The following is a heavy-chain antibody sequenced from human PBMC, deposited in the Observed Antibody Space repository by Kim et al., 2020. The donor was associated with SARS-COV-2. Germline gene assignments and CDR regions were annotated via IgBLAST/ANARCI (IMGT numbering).Heavy chain of an antibody. CDR1: GFTFGDYA. CDR2: IRSKASGGTT. Sequence: GGSLRLSCTASGFTFGDYAMNWVRQAPGKGLEWVGFIRSKASGGTTEYAASVKGRFTVSRDDSKSIAYLQMNSLKTEDTAVYYCTRTVRSGGDYWGQGTLVTVSS. V-gene: IGHV3-49*04. D-gene: IGHD3-10*01. J-gene: IGHJ4*02. CDR3: TRTVRSGGDY.